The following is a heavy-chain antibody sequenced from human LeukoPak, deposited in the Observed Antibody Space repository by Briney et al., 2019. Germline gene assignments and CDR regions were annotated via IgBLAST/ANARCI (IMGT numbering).Heavy chain of an antibody. J-gene: IGHJ4*02. CDR2: IYYSGST. V-gene: IGHV4-59*08. CDR1: GGSISSYY. Sequence: PSETLSLTCTVSGGSISSYYWSWIRQPPGKGLEWIGYIYYSGSTNYNPSLKSRVTISVDTSKNQFSLRLSYVTAADTAVYYCASGADSSNYFLYYWGQGILVTVSS. CDR3: ASGADSSNYFLYY. D-gene: IGHD3-22*01.